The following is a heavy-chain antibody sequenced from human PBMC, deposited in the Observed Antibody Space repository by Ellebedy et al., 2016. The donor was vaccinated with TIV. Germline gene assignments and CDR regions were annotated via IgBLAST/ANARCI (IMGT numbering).Heavy chain of an antibody. V-gene: IGHV3-30-3*01. CDR3: ARELEQWLIKSGGFED. Sequence: GESLKISCEASGFTFSSLAMNWVRQAPGKGLEWVAVISYEGNNKHYADSVKGRFTISRDNSKNTLYLQMNSLRAEDTAVYYCARELEQWLIKSGGFEDWGQGTLVTVSS. J-gene: IGHJ4*02. CDR1: GFTFSSLA. CDR2: ISYEGNNK. D-gene: IGHD6-19*01.